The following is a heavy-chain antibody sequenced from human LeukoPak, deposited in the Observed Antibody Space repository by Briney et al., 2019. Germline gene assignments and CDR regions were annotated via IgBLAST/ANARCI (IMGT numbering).Heavy chain of an antibody. J-gene: IGHJ4*02. CDR1: GFTFDDYA. CDR2: ISWNSGSI. V-gene: IGHV3-9*01. CDR3: ARSGSSGYWAYYFDY. D-gene: IGHD3-22*01. Sequence: PGGSLRLSCAASGFTFDDYAMHWVRHAPGKGLEGVSGISWNSGSIGYADSVKGRFTISRDSAKNSLYLQMNSLRAEDTAVYYCARSGSSGYWAYYFDYWGQGTLVTISS.